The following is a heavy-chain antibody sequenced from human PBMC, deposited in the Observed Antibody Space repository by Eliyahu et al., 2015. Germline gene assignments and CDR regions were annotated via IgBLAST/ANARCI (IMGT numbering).Heavy chain of an antibody. V-gene: IGHV3-23*04. J-gene: IGHJ4*02. CDR1: GFTFSTYA. CDR3: AKQLGWASGTCLDH. CDR2: ITGGGGTT. Sequence: EVQLVESGGGFVQPGESLRLSCAASGFTFSTYAXAWVRQAPGKGLEWVSAITGGGGTTYYADSVKGRFTMSRDNSKNTLYLQMSSLRAEDTAVYYCAKQLGWASGTCLDHWGQGTLVSVSS. D-gene: IGHD3-10*01.